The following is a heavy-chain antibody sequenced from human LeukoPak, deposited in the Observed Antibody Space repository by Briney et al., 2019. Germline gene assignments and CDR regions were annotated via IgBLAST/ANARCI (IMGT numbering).Heavy chain of an antibody. CDR1: GVSISSYY. D-gene: IGHD3-3*01. CDR3: ARGQGYYDFWSGYYHDAFDI. CDR2: IYTSGST. V-gene: IGHV4-4*07. J-gene: IGHJ3*02. Sequence: PSETLSLTCTVSGVSISSYYWNWIRQPAGKGLEWIGRIYTSGSTNFNPSLKSRVTMSVHTSKNQFSLKLSSVTAADTAVYYCARGQGYYDFWSGYYHDAFDIWGQGTMVTVSS.